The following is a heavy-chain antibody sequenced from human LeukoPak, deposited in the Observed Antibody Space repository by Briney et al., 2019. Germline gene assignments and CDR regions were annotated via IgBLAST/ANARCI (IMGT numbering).Heavy chain of an antibody. CDR3: ARDLREDYYGSGRLDY. J-gene: IGHJ4*02. CDR2: INPSGGST. V-gene: IGHV1-46*01. CDR1: GYTFTSYY. Sequence: ASVKVSCKASGYTFTSYYMHWVRQAPGQGLEWMGIINPSGGSTSYAQKFQGRVTMTRDTSTSTVYMELSSLRSDDTAVYYCARDLREDYYGSGRLDYWGQGTLVTVSS. D-gene: IGHD3-10*01.